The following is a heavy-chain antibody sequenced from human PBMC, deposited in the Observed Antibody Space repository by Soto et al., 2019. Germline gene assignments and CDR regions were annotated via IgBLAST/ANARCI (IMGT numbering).Heavy chain of an antibody. J-gene: IGHJ6*02. V-gene: IGHV4-28*03. CDR2: IYYSGST. CDR1: GYSISSSNW. CDR3: ARDLWGYCGTDCYPLDV. Sequence: SETLSLTCAVSGYSISSSNWWGWIRHPPGKGLEWIGYIYYSGSTYYNPSLKSRVTTSVDTSKNQFPLKLNSVTAADTAVYYCARDLWGYCGTDCYPLDVWGQGTTVTVSS. D-gene: IGHD2-21*02.